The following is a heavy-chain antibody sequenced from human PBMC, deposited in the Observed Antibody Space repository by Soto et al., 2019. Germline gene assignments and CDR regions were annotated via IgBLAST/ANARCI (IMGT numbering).Heavy chain of an antibody. D-gene: IGHD3-10*01. V-gene: IGHV4-39*01. J-gene: IGHJ3*02. CDR3: ARHFYGSGHDAFDI. Sequence: SETLSLTCTVSGGSISSSSYYWGWIRQPPGKGLEWIGSIYYSGSTYYNPSLKSRVTISVDTSKNRFSLKLSSVTAADTAVYYCARHFYGSGHDAFDIWGQGTMVTVSS. CDR2: IYYSGST. CDR1: GGSISSSSYY.